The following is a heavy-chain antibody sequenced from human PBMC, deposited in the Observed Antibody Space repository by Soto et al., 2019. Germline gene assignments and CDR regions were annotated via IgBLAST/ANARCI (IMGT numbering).Heavy chain of an antibody. D-gene: IGHD3-22*01. J-gene: IGHJ6*02. CDR3: ARDLTYTYYYDRTYGMDV. V-gene: IGHV4-59*01. CDR2: IYYSGST. Sequence: QVQLQESGPGLVKPSETLSLTCTVSGGSISSYYWSWIRQPPGKGLEWIGYIYYSGSTNYNPSPKSRVTISVDTSKNQFSLKLSSVTAADTAVYYCARDLTYTYYYDRTYGMDVWGQGTTVTVSS. CDR1: GGSISSYY.